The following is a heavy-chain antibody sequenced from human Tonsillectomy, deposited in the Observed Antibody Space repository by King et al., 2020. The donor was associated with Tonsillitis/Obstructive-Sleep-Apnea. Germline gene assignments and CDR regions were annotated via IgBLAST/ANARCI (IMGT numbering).Heavy chain of an antibody. V-gene: IGHV3-23*04. CDR1: GFTFSSYA. CDR3: ATSYCSSTSCPHDAFDI. Sequence: VQLVESGGGLVQPGGSLRLSCAASGFTFSSYAMSWVRQAPGKGLEWVSAISGSGGSTYYADSVKGRFTISRDNSKNTLYLQMNSLRAEDTAVYYCATSYCSSTSCPHDAFDIWGQGTMVTVSS. D-gene: IGHD2-2*01. CDR2: ISGSGGST. J-gene: IGHJ3*02.